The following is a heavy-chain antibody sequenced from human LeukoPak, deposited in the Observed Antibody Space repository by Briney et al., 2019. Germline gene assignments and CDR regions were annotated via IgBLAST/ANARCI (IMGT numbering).Heavy chain of an antibody. CDR3: HHYDSSGYYPFDY. Sequence: SETLSLTCTVSGGSISSSSYCWGWIRQPPGKGLESIGSIYYSGSTYYNPSLKSRVTISVDTSKNQFSLKLSSVTAADTAVYYCHHYDSSGYYPFDYWGQGTLVTVSS. D-gene: IGHD3-22*01. V-gene: IGHV4-39*07. J-gene: IGHJ4*02. CDR2: IYYSGST. CDR1: GGSISSSSYC.